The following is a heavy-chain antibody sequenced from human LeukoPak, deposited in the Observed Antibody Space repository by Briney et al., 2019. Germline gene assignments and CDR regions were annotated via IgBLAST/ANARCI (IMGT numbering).Heavy chain of an antibody. CDR2: INHRGST. CDR3: ARGPLDYDGSGYNYYYYMDV. CDR1: GGSFSGYY. D-gene: IGHD3-22*01. V-gene: IGHV4-34*01. J-gene: IGHJ6*03. Sequence: PSETLSLTCAVYGGSFSGYYWSWIRQPPGKGLEWIGEINHRGSTNYNPSLKSRVTISVDTSKNQFSLKLNSVTAADTAVYYCARGPLDYDGSGYNYYYYMDVWGKGTTVTVSS.